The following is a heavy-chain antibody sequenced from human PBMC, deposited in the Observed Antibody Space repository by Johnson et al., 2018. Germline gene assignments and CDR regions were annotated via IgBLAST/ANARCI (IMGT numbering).Heavy chain of an antibody. J-gene: IGHJ3*02. Sequence: EVQLVESGGGLVQPGGSLRLSCAASGFTFSSYAMSWVRQAPGKGLEWVSAISGSGGSTYYADSVKGRFLISRDNSKNTLYLQMNSLRAEDTAVYYCAKDLYYYDSSHDAFDIWGQGTMVTVSS. CDR1: GFTFSSYA. D-gene: IGHD3-22*01. CDR3: AKDLYYYDSSHDAFDI. CDR2: ISGSGGST. V-gene: IGHV3-23*04.